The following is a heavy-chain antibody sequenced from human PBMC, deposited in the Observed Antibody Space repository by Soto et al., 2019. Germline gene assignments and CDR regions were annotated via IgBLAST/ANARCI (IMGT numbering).Heavy chain of an antibody. J-gene: IGHJ6*02. Sequence: QVQLVESGGGVVQPGRSRRLSCAASGFTFSNYGMHWVRQAPGKGLEWVTVIWYDGSNKYYADSVKGRFTISRDNSKNTLYLQMNSLRDEDTAVYYCARELATVADYYYYGMDVWGQGTTVTVSS. CDR1: GFTFSNYG. D-gene: IGHD1-1*01. CDR3: ARELATVADYYYYGMDV. V-gene: IGHV3-33*01. CDR2: IWYDGSNK.